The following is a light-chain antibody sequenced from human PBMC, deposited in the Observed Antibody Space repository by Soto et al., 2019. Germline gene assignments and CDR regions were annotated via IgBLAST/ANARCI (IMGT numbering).Light chain of an antibody. CDR1: QSVRSN. J-gene: IGKJ5*01. CDR2: GAS. CDR3: QQYNNWPAIT. V-gene: IGKV3D-15*01. Sequence: EIVMTQAPATLSVSPGERATLSCRASQSVRSNLAWYQQKPGQAPRLLIYGASTRATGIPATFSGSGSGTQFTLTISRLQSEDFAVYYCQQYNNWPAITFGQGTRLEIK.